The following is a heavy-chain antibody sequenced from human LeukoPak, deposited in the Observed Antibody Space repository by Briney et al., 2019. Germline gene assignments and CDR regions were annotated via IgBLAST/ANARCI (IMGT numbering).Heavy chain of an antibody. J-gene: IGHJ4*02. V-gene: IGHV3-66*01. CDR1: GFIVSSNY. CDR3: ARDRADGYNYGDYFDN. Sequence: QPGGSLRLSCAGSGFIVSSNYMSWVRQAAGKGLEWVSVIYGSSRTYYADSVKGRFTISRDNSKNTVYLQMDSLRAEDTAVYYCARDRADGYNYGDYFDNWGQGTLVTVSS. D-gene: IGHD5-18*01. CDR2: IYGSSRT.